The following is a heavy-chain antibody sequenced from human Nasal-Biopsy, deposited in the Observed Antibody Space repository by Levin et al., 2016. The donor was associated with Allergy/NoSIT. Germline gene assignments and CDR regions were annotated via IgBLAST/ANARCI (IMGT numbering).Heavy chain of an antibody. J-gene: IGHJ4*02. V-gene: IGHV4-59*01. CDR3: AQGRRSAAAAM. CDR2: VYYGDYT. Sequence: SETLSLTCTVSGDSISQYYWSWIRQPPGRGLEWVGFVYYGDYTNYSSSLKPRVTISVDTSKNQFSLRLNSVTAADTAVYYCAQGRRSAAAAMWGQGTLVTVSS. D-gene: IGHD2-2*01. CDR1: GDSISQYY.